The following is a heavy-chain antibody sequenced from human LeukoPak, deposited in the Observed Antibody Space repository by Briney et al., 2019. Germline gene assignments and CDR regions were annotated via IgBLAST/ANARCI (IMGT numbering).Heavy chain of an antibody. Sequence: SETLSLTCTVSGGSISSSSYYWGWIRQPPGKGLERIGSIYYSGSTYYNPSLKSRVTISVDTSKNQFSLKLSSVTAADTAVYYCARRLSGAFGIWGQGTMVTVSS. CDR1: GGSISSSSYY. J-gene: IGHJ3*02. CDR2: IYYSGST. CDR3: ARRLSGAFGI. D-gene: IGHD3-10*01. V-gene: IGHV4-39*01.